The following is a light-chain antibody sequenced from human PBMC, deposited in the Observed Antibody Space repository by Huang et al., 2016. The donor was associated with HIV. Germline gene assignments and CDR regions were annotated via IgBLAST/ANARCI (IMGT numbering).Light chain of an antibody. V-gene: IGKV3-11*01. CDR1: QSVTSY. CDR2: DAS. Sequence: EIVLTQSPATLSLSPGARATLSCRASQSVTSYLAWYQQKPGQAPRLLIYDASTRATGIPARFSGSGSGTDFTLTISSLEPEDFAVYYCQQRSNWPLLTFGGGTKVEIK. J-gene: IGKJ4*01. CDR3: QQRSNWPLLT.